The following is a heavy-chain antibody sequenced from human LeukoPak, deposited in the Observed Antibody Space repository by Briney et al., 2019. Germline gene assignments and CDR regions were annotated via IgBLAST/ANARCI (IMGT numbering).Heavy chain of an antibody. CDR3: AKVMTRTMVRGVPPSDY. Sequence: GGSLRLSCAASGFTFSSYAMSWVRQAPGKGLEWVSAISGSGGSTYYADSVKGRFTISRDNSKNTLYLQMNSLRAEDTAVYYCAKVMTRTMVRGVPPSDYWGQGTLVPVSS. CDR1: GFTFSSYA. V-gene: IGHV3-23*01. J-gene: IGHJ4*02. D-gene: IGHD3-10*01. CDR2: ISGSGGST.